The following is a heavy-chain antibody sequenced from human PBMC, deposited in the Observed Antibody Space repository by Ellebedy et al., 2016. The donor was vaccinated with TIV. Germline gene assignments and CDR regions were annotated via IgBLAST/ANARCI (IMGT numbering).Heavy chain of an antibody. CDR1: GFSFSAYS. Sequence: GESLKISCAASGFSFSAYSMHWVRQAPGKGLEWVSFISSTSAYIHYGDSVKGRFTISRDNAKNSLHLQMNSLRVGDTAVYYCAPNRRGYSGPKLLDSWGQGTLVTVSS. V-gene: IGHV3-21*01. J-gene: IGHJ4*02. D-gene: IGHD5-12*01. CDR3: APNRRGYSGPKLLDS. CDR2: ISSTSAYI.